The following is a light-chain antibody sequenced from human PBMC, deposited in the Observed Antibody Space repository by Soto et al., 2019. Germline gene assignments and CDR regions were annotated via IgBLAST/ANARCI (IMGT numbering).Light chain of an antibody. V-gene: IGLV1-44*01. J-gene: IGLJ1*01. CDR2: YDN. CDR1: NSNIGSNT. CDR3: AAWDDSLNGRV. Sequence: QAVVTQPPSASGTPGQRVTISCSGSNSNIGSNTVNWYQQLPGTAPKLLIYYDNLRPSGVPDRISGSKSGTSDSLAISGLKSDDEADYYCAAWDDSLNGRVFGTGTKLTVL.